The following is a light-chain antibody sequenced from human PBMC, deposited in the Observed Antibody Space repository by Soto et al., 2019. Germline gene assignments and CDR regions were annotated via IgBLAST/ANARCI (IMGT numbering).Light chain of an antibody. CDR3: QQYGSSLFT. CDR2: GAS. Sequence: EIVLTQSPGTLSLSPGERATLSCRASQSVSSSYLAWYQQKPGQAPRLLIYGASSRATGIPDRFSGCGSGTDFTLNISRLEHEDFAVYYCQQYGSSLFTFGHGTKVDI. V-gene: IGKV3-20*01. J-gene: IGKJ3*01. CDR1: QSVSSSY.